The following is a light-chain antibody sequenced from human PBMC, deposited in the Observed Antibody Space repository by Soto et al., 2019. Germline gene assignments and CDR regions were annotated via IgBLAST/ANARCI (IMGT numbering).Light chain of an antibody. CDR3: QRYGSSALYT. CDR2: GAS. V-gene: IGKV3-20*01. Sequence: EIVLTQSPGTLSLSPGERATLSCRASQSVSSNYVAWYQHKPGQAPRLLIYGASSRATGIPDRFSGSGSGTDFTLTISRLEPEDFAVYYCQRYGSSALYTFGQGTRLEIK. CDR1: QSVSSNY. J-gene: IGKJ2*01.